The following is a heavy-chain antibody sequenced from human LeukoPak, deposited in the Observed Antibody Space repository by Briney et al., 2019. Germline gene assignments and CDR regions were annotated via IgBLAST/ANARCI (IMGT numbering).Heavy chain of an antibody. V-gene: IGHV3-21*01. CDR3: ARDRGQWLVYFDY. J-gene: IGHJ4*02. D-gene: IGHD6-19*01. Sequence: GGSLRLSCAASGFTFSSYTMNWVRQAPGKGLEWVSSIAGSSGYISYADSVKGRFTISRDNSKNTLYLQMNSLRAEDTAVYYCARDRGQWLVYFDYWGQGTLVTVSS. CDR2: IAGSSGYI. CDR1: GFTFSSYT.